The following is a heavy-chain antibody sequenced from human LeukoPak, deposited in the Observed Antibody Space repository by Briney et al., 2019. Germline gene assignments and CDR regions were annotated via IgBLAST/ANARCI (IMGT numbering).Heavy chain of an antibody. CDR3: ARAPGIAAAGFSYYYYYGMDV. CDR2: IYYSGST. V-gene: IGHV4-59*01. Sequence: PSETLSLTCTVSGGSISSYYWSWIRQPPGKGLEWIGYIYYSGSTNYNPSLKSRVTISVDTSKNQFSLKLSSVTAADTAVYYCARAPGIAAAGFSYYYYYGMDVWGQGTTVTVSS. D-gene: IGHD6-13*01. CDR1: GGSISSYY. J-gene: IGHJ6*02.